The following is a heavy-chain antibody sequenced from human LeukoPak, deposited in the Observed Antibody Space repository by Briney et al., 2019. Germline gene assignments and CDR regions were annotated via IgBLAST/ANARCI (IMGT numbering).Heavy chain of an antibody. D-gene: IGHD3-3*01. CDR1: GFSFSSYS. V-gene: IGHV3-48*04. J-gene: IGHJ6*03. CDR3: AKVFGVEYFYYMDV. CDR2: IGASSATI. Sequence: GGSLRLSCAASGFSFSSYSMNWVRQAPGKGLEWISYIGASSATIHYADSVQVRFTISRDNAKNSLFLQMDNLRAEDTAVYYCAKVFGVEYFYYMDVWGNGATVIVSS.